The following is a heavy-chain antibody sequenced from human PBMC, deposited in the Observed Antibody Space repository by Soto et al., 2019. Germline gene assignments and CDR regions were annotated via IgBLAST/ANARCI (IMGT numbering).Heavy chain of an antibody. V-gene: IGHV4-59*01. CDR2: IYYSGST. Sequence: SETLSLTCTVSGGSISSYYWSWIRQPPGKGLEWIGYIYYSGSTNYNPSLKSRVTISVDTSKNQFSLKLSSVTAAGTAVYYCARGNLHCSGGSCYRSHWFDPWGQGTLVTVSS. J-gene: IGHJ5*02. CDR1: GGSISSYY. CDR3: ARGNLHCSGGSCYRSHWFDP. D-gene: IGHD2-15*01.